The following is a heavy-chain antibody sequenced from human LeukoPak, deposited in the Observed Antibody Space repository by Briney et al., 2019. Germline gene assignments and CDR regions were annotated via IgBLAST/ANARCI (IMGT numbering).Heavy chain of an antibody. CDR3: AKDLRRNYFDY. CDR1: GFTFSSYG. Sequence: PGRSLRLSCAASGFTFSSYGMHWVRQAPGKGLEWVAVISYDGSNKYYADSVKGRFTISRDNSKNTLYLQMNSLRAEDTAVYYCAKDLRRNYFDYWGQGTLVTVSS. CDR2: ISYDGSNK. J-gene: IGHJ4*02. V-gene: IGHV3-30*18. D-gene: IGHD3-9*01.